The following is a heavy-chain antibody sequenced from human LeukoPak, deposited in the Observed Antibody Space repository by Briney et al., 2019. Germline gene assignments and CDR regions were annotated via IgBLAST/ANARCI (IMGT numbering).Heavy chain of an antibody. J-gene: IGHJ5*02. CDR2: INAGNGNT. Sequence: ASVKVSCKASGYTFTSYAMHWVRQAPGQRLEWMGWINAGNGNTKYSQKFQGRVTITRDTSASTAYMELSSLRSEDTAVYYCATTYCGGDCYPPWGQGTLVTVSS. D-gene: IGHD2-21*02. V-gene: IGHV1-3*01. CDR3: ATTYCGGDCYPP. CDR1: GYTFTSYA.